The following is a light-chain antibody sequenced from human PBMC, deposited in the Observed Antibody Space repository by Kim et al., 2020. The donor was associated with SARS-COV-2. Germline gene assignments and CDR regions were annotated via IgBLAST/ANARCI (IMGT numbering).Light chain of an antibody. V-gene: IGKV4-1*01. CDR3: QQYYSTPYT. Sequence: RATINRKSSQSGLYSSNNKSYLAWYQQKPGQPPKLLIYWASTRESGVPDRFSGSGSGTDFTLTISSLQAEDVAVYYCQQYYSTPYTFGQGTKLEI. CDR1: QSGLYSSNNKSY. CDR2: WAS. J-gene: IGKJ2*01.